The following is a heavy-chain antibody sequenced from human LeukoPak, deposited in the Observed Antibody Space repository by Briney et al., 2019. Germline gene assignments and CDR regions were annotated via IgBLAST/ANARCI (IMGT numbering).Heavy chain of an antibody. CDR1: GTTLSSYG. CDR3: AKVCSSTSCYIDY. CDR2: IWYDGSNE. V-gene: IGHV3-33*06. Sequence: GGSLRLSCAASGTTLSSYGMHWVRQAPGKGLEWVAVIWYDGSNEYYADSVKGRFTISRDNSRNTLYLQMNSLRAEDTAVYYCAKVCSSTSCYIDYWGQGTLVTVSS. J-gene: IGHJ4*02. D-gene: IGHD2-2*01.